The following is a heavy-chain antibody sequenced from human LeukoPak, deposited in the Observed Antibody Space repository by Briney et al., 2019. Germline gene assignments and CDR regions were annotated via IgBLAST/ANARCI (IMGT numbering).Heavy chain of an antibody. J-gene: IGHJ4*02. CDR3: ARAGGKTYYFDY. D-gene: IGHD4-23*01. Sequence: ASVKVSCKASGYTFTGYYMHWVRQAPGQGLEWMGWINPNSGGTNYAQKFQGRVTMTRDTSISTAYMELSRLRPDDTAVYYCARAGGKTYYFDYWGQGTLVTVSS. CDR1: GYTFTGYY. CDR2: INPNSGGT. V-gene: IGHV1-2*02.